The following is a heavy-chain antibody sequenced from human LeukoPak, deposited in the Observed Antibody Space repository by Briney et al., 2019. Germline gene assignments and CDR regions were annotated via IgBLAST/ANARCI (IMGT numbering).Heavy chain of an antibody. J-gene: IGHJ3*02. V-gene: IGHV3-7*03. CDR1: GFTFSSYW. Sequence: PGGSLRLSCAASGFTFSSYWMSWVRQAPGKGLEWVANIKQDGSEKYYVDSVKGRFTISRDNAKNSLYLQMNSLKTEDTAVYYCTTRRPDAFDIWGQGTMVTVSS. CDR2: IKQDGSEK. CDR3: TTRRPDAFDI.